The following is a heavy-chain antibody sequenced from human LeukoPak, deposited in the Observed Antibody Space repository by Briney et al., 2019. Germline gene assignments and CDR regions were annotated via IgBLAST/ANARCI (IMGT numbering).Heavy chain of an antibody. CDR3: ARSARYNWNDLGWFDP. D-gene: IGHD1-20*01. CDR2: TYYRSKWYN. CDR1: GDSVSSNSAA. J-gene: IGHJ5*02. V-gene: IGHV6-1*01. Sequence: SQTLSLTCAISGDSVSSNSAAWNWIRQSPSRGLEWLGRTYYRSKWYNDHAVSVKSRITINPDTSKNQFSLQLNSVAPEDTAVYYCARSARYNWNDLGWFDPWGQGTLVTVSS.